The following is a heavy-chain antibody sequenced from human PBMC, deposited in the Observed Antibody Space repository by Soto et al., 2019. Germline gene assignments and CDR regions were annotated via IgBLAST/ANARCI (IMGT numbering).Heavy chain of an antibody. Sequence: VGSLRLSYAASGFTFGSYAMSWVHQAPGKGLEWVSSMNGGGGSTYYAESVQGRFTISRDNSKNTLYLQMNSLRVEDTAVYYCAKKSEIAVPRYYFDLWGQGTLVTVSS. CDR1: GFTFGSYA. CDR2: MNGGGGST. J-gene: IGHJ4*02. D-gene: IGHD2-21*01. V-gene: IGHV3-23*01. CDR3: AKKSEIAVPRYYFDL.